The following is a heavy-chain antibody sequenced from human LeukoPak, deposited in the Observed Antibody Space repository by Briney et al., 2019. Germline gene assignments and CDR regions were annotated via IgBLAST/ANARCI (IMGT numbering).Heavy chain of an antibody. CDR2: INPHSGGT. D-gene: IGHD2-8*02. J-gene: IGHJ5*02. CDR3: ANMGKRLLGWFDP. Sequence: ASVKVSCKASGYTFTGYHMHWVRQAPGQGLEWMGWINPHSGGTNYAQKFQGWVTMTRDTSISTAYMELSRLRSDDTAVYYCANMGKRLLGWFDPWGQGTLVTVSS. V-gene: IGHV1-2*04. CDR1: GYTFTGYH.